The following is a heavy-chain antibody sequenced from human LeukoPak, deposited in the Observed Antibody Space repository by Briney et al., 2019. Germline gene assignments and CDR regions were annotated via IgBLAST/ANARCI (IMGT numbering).Heavy chain of an antibody. CDR3: ARDRRQLDY. D-gene: IGHD6-13*01. J-gene: IGHJ4*02. V-gene: IGHV1-18*01. CDR1: GYTFTRYG. CDR2: ISAYNGNT. Sequence: APVKVSCKASGYTFTRYGISRVRQAPGQGLEWMGWISAYNGNTKYAQKLQGRVTMTTDTSPSTAYMELRSLRSDDTAVYYCARDRRQLDYWGQGTLVTVSS.